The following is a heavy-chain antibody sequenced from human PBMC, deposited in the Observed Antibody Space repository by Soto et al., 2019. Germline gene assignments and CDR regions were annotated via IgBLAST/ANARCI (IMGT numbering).Heavy chain of an antibody. CDR3: ARGGVTVMTARY. CDR2: ISHVGRT. CDR1: GGSLTDYY. D-gene: IGHD3-10*01. Sequence: QVQLQQWGAGLLKPSETLSLTCAVYGGSLTDYYWSWIRQPPGKGLEWIGEISHVGRTKYNPSLESRVIISVDTSKNQFSLKLTSVTAADTAVYYCARGGVTVMTARYWGRGTLVTVSS. J-gene: IGHJ4*02. V-gene: IGHV4-34*01.